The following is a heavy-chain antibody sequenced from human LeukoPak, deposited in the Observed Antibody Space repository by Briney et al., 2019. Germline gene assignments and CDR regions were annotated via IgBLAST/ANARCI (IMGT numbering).Heavy chain of an antibody. CDR3: AKSMVSLYGMDV. Sequence: GGSLRLSCAASGFTFSSYGMHWVRQAPGKGLEWVAFIRYDGSNKYYADSVKGRFTISRDNSKNTLYLQMNSLGAEDTAVYYCAKSMVSLYGMDVWGQGTTVTVSS. D-gene: IGHD5-18*01. V-gene: IGHV3-30*02. CDR2: IRYDGSNK. CDR1: GFTFSSYG. J-gene: IGHJ6*02.